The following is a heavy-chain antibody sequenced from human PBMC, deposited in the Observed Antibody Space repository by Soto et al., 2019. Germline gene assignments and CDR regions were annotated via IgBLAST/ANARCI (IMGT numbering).Heavy chain of an antibody. V-gene: IGHV1-69*01. CDR2: IIPIFGTA. J-gene: IGHJ4*02. D-gene: IGHD6-13*01. Sequence: QVQLVQSGAEVKKPGSSVKVSCKASGGTFSSYAISWVRQAPGQGLEWMGGIIPIFGTANYAQKFQGRVTSTADEPTSTAYMELSSLRSEDTAVYYCAREGGIAAAGTTPLDYWGQGTLVTVSS. CDR1: GGTFSSYA. CDR3: AREGGIAAAGTTPLDY.